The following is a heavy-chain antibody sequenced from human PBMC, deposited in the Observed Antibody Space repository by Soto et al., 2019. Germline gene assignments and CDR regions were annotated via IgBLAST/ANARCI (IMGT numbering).Heavy chain of an antibody. Sequence: GGSLRLSCAASGFTFSSYAMHWVRQAPGKGLEWVAVISYDGSNKYYADSAKGRFTISRDNSKNTLYLQMNSLRAEDTAVYYCARDQDYYDSSGYYHPGLDYWGQGTLVTVSS. J-gene: IGHJ4*02. V-gene: IGHV3-30-3*01. CDR2: ISYDGSNK. D-gene: IGHD3-22*01. CDR1: GFTFSSYA. CDR3: ARDQDYYDSSGYYHPGLDY.